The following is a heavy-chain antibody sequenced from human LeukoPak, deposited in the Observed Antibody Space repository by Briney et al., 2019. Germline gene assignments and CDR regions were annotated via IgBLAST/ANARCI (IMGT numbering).Heavy chain of an antibody. Sequence: GGSLRLSCAASGFTFSSYAMRWVRQAPGKGLEWVAVISYDGSNKYYADSVKGRFTISRDNSKNTLYLQMNSLRAEDTAVYYCARVQGIAVAGTEWGQGTLVTVSS. CDR2: ISYDGSNK. D-gene: IGHD6-19*01. J-gene: IGHJ4*02. V-gene: IGHV3-30-3*01. CDR1: GFTFSSYA. CDR3: ARVQGIAVAGTE.